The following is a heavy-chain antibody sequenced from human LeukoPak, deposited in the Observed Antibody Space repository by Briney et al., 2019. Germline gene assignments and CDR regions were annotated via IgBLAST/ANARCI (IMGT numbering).Heavy chain of an antibody. J-gene: IGHJ4*02. CDR2: ISGSGSSS. V-gene: IGHV3-23*01. Sequence: GGSLRLSCAASGFTFSTYALTWVRQAPGKGLERLSLISGSGSSSYYADSVKGRFTISRDNLRNTLYLQMNSLRAEDTAVYYCARDREDSGGFTDYWGQGTLVTVSS. D-gene: IGHD3-22*01. CDR1: GFTFSTYA. CDR3: ARDREDSGGFTDY.